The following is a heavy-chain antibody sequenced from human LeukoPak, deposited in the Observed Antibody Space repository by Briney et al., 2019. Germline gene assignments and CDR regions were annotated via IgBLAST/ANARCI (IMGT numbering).Heavy chain of an antibody. V-gene: IGHV4-31*03. CDR3: ARADYYDSSGPFDY. Sequence: PSETLSLTCTVSGGSISSGGYYWSWIRQHPGKGLEWIGYIYYSGSTYYNPSPKSRVTISVDTSKNQFSLKLSSVTAADTAVYYCARADYYDSSGPFDYWGQGTLVTVSS. CDR1: GGSISSGGYY. CDR2: IYYSGST. D-gene: IGHD3-22*01. J-gene: IGHJ4*02.